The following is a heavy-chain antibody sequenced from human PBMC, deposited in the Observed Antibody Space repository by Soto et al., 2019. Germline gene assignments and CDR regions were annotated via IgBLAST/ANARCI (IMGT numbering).Heavy chain of an antibody. Sequence: KELEWVSSISSSSSYRYYADSVKGRFTISRDNAKNSLYLQMNSLRAEDTAVFFFSQAEDGIRGAVPVSAFLLKRSSDL. J-gene: IGHJ2*01. V-gene: IGHV3-21*01. CDR2: ISSSSSYR. D-gene: IGHD2-15*01. CDR3: SQAEDGIRGAVPVSAFLLKRSSDL.